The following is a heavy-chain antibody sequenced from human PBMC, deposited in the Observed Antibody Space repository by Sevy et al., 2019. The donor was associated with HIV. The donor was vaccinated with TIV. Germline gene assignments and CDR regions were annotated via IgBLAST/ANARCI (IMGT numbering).Heavy chain of an antibody. V-gene: IGHV1-24*01. CDR3: ATTKDYYDSSGYPFDY. CDR2: FDPEDGET. CDR1: GYTLTEFS. J-gene: IGHJ4*02. D-gene: IGHD3-22*01. Sequence: ASVKVSCKVSGYTLTEFSMHWVRQAPGKGLEWMGTFDPEDGETIYAQKFQGRVTMTEDTSTDTAYMELSSLRSEDTAVDYCATTKDYYDSSGYPFDYWGQGTLVTVSS.